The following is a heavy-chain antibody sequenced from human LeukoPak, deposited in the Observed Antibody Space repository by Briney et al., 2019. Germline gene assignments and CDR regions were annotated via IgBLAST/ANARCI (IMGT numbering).Heavy chain of an antibody. Sequence: AGGSLRLSCAASGFTSSSYSMNWVRQAPGKGLEWVSSISSSSSYIYYADSVKGRFTISRDNSKNSLYLQMNSLRAEDTALYYCAKDMAAYYYSSGNIDYWGQGTLVTVSS. CDR1: GFTSSSYS. J-gene: IGHJ4*02. CDR3: AKDMAAYYYSSGNIDY. CDR2: ISSSSSYI. D-gene: IGHD3-10*01. V-gene: IGHV3-21*04.